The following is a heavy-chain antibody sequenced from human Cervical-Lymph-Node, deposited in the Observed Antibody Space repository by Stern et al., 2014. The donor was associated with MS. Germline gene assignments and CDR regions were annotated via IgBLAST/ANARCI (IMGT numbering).Heavy chain of an antibody. CDR3: STYGDDFGMDI. J-gene: IGHJ6*02. Sequence: QEQLGQSGAEVKKPGSSVTVSCKASGGTSTKYAISWARQAPGQGLEWMGGIMPIFRATYYAQRFQGRVTITADESTSTAYMELSSLTSEDTAIYYCSTYGDDFGMDIWGQGTTVTVSS. CDR2: IMPIFRAT. D-gene: IGHD4-17*01. CDR1: GGTSTKYA. V-gene: IGHV1-69*01.